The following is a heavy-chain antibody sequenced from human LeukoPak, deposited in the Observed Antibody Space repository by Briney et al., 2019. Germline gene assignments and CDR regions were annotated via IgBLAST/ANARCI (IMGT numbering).Heavy chain of an antibody. CDR3: ARGAGGYRFDP. V-gene: IGHV4-59*01. CDR2: VYNRGTT. Sequence: SETLPLTCTVSGGSITDYHWTWIRQPPGQGLEYIGYVYNRGTTFYNPFLKGRVTISADTSKKQFFLKVNSMTAADTAVYYCARGAGGYRFDPWGQGTLVTVSS. J-gene: IGHJ5*02. D-gene: IGHD1-1*01. CDR1: GGSITDYH.